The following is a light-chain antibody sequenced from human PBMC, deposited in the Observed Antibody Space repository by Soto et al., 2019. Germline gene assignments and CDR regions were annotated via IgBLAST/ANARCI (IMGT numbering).Light chain of an antibody. CDR1: QSVSNAY. J-gene: IGKJ1*01. V-gene: IGKV3-20*01. Sequence: EIVLTQSPGTLSLSPGERATLSCRASQSVSNAYLAWYQHKVGQSPRLLIYGASNRAPGIPDRFSGSGSGTDFTLTISRLEPEDFAVYYCQQYAASPWTFGQGTQVEVK. CDR3: QQYAASPWT. CDR2: GAS.